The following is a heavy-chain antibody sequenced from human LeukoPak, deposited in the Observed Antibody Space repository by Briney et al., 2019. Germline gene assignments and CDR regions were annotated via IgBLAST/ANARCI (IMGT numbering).Heavy chain of an antibody. V-gene: IGHV1-8*03. CDR3: ARTTEGGYTYNYFYYYYMDV. CDR2: INPNNGNL. Sequence: ASVKVSCKASGYTFGSDDINWVRQATGQGLEWMGWINPNNGNLGYAQKFQGRVTITRNTPISTAYMELSSLTSEDTAVYYCARTTEGGYTYNYFYYYYMDVWGKGTTVTISS. J-gene: IGHJ6*03. CDR1: GYTFGSDD. D-gene: IGHD5-18*01.